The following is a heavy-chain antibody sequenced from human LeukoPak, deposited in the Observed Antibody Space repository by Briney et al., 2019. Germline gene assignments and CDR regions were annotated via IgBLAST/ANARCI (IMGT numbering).Heavy chain of an antibody. J-gene: IGHJ4*02. D-gene: IGHD3-22*01. Sequence: GGSLRLSCAASGFTISSYEMNWVRQAPGKGLEWVSYISGSGNTIYYADSVKGRFTISRDNAKNSLYLQMNSLRAEDTAVYYCASVNYYDSSGYLPMEYYFDYWGQGTQVTVSS. CDR2: ISGSGNTI. CDR3: ASVNYYDSSGYLPMEYYFDY. CDR1: GFTISSYE. V-gene: IGHV3-48*03.